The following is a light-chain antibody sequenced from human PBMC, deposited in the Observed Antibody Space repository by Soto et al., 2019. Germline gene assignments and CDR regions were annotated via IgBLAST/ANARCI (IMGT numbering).Light chain of an antibody. J-gene: IGKJ1*01. CDR1: QSVSSSY. Sequence: ELVMTQSPATLSVSPGERATLSCRASQSVSSSYLAWYQQKPGQAPRLLIYGASSRATGIPDRFSGSGSGTDFTLTISRLEPEDFAVYYCQQYRDLPQTFGQGTKVDIK. V-gene: IGKV3-20*01. CDR3: QQYRDLPQT. CDR2: GAS.